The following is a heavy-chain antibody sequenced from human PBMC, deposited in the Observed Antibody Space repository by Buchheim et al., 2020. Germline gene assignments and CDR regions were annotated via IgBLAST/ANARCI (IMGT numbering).Heavy chain of an antibody. CDR2: IDPSDSYT. Sequence: EVQLVQSGAEVKKPGESLRISCKGSGYSFTSYWISWVRQMPGKGLEWMGRIDPSDSYTNYSPSFQGHVTISADKSIRTAYLQWSSLKASDTAMYYCARRAPLAAAGTYYYYYGMDVWGQGTT. CDR3: ARRAPLAAAGTYYYYYGMDV. D-gene: IGHD6-13*01. J-gene: IGHJ6*02. V-gene: IGHV5-10-1*03. CDR1: GYSFTSYW.